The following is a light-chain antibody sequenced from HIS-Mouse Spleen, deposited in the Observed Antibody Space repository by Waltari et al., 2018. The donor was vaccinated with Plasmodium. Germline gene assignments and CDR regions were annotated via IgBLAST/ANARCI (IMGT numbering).Light chain of an antibody. CDR2: GNS. CDR3: QSYDSSLSGWV. CDR1: SPTTWACYA. J-gene: IGLJ3*02. V-gene: IGLV1-40*01. Sequence: QSVLTQPPSVSGAPGMRLTISSTGTSPTTWACYAYHSYPKLPVTAPKLLTDGNSNRPSGVPDRFSGSKSGTSASLAITGLQAEDEADYYCQSYDSSLSGWVFGGGTKLTVL.